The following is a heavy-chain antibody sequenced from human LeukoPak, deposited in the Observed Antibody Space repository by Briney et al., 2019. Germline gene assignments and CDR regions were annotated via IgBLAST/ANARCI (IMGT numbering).Heavy chain of an antibody. CDR1: GFTFDEYA. Sequence: GGSLRLSCAASGFTFDEYAMHWVRQAPGKGLEWVSGISWNSGLIDYADSVKGRFTISRDNAKNSLYLQMNSLKAEDTAFYYCAKVGIFGLVTYYFDYWGQGALVTVSS. CDR3: AKVGIFGLVTYYFDY. J-gene: IGHJ4*02. D-gene: IGHD3/OR15-3a*01. V-gene: IGHV3-9*01. CDR2: ISWNSGLI.